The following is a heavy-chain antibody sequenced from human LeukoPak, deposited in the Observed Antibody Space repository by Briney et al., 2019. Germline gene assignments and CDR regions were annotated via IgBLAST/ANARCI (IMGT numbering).Heavy chain of an antibody. Sequence: GGSLRHSCAASGFTFSSYAMSWVRQAPGKGLEWVSAISGSGGSTYYADSVKGRFTISRDNSKNTLYLQMNSLRAEDTAVYYCAKDLWGYSYGYFEGYYFDYWGQGTLVTVSS. CDR1: GFTFSSYA. D-gene: IGHD5-18*01. V-gene: IGHV3-23*01. J-gene: IGHJ4*02. CDR3: AKDLWGYSYGYFEGYYFDY. CDR2: ISGSGGST.